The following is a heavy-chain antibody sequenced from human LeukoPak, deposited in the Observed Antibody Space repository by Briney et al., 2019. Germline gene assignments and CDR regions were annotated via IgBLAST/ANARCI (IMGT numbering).Heavy chain of an antibody. CDR3: AKDGKGSGWYYFDY. CDR1: GFTFDDYA. J-gene: IGHJ4*02. CDR2: ISWNSGSI. D-gene: IGHD6-19*01. V-gene: IGHV3-9*03. Sequence: GGSLRLSCAASGFTFDDYAMHRVRQAPGKGLEWVSGISWNSGSIGYADSVKGRFTISRDNAKNSLYLQMNSLRAEDMALYYCAKDGKGSGWYYFDYWGQGTLVTVSS.